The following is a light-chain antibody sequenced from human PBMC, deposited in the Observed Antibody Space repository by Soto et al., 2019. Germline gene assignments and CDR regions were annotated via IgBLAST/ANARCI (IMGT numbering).Light chain of an antibody. V-gene: IGLV1-44*01. CDR2: SNN. J-gene: IGLJ3*02. Sequence: QSVLTQPPSASGTPGQRVTISCSGSSSNIGSNSVNWYQQLPGTAPKVLIYSNNQRPSGVPGRFSGSKSGTSASLAISGLQSEDEADYYCAAWDDSLNGPVFGGGTKVTVL. CDR1: SSNIGSNS. CDR3: AAWDDSLNGPV.